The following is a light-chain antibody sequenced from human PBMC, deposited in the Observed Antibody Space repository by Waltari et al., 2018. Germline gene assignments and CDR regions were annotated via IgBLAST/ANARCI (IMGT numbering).Light chain of an antibody. CDR2: DVS. J-gene: IGLJ2*01. Sequence: QSALTQPASVSGSPGQSITISCTATISDVGGYNYVSWYQQHPGKAPKLMIYDVSNLTSGVSNRFSGSKSGNTASLTISGLQAEDEADYYCSSYTSSSVVFGGGTKLTVL. V-gene: IGLV2-14*01. CDR1: ISDVGGYNY. CDR3: SSYTSSSVV.